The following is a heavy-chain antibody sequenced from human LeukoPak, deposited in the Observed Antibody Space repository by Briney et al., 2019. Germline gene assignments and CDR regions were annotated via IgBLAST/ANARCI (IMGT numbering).Heavy chain of an antibody. Sequence: PSETLSLTCAVYGGSFSGYYWSWIRQPPGKGLEWIGEINHSGSTNYNPSLKSRVTISVDTSKNQFSLKLSSVTAADTAVYYCARGGNYYDSSGYSGYFDYWGQGTLVTVSS. J-gene: IGHJ4*02. V-gene: IGHV4-34*01. CDR1: GGSFSGYY. CDR3: ARGGNYYDSSGYSGYFDY. D-gene: IGHD3-22*01. CDR2: INHSGST.